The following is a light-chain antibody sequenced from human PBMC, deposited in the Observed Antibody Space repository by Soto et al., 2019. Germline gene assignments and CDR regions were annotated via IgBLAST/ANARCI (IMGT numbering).Light chain of an antibody. Sequence: QSVLTQPASVSGSPGQSITISCSGTSSDIGSYDHVAWYQQFPGKSPKLIIYAVSDRPSGVSDRFSGSKSGISASLTISGLQTEDEADYYCISYTARQSYLFGNGTKVTVL. J-gene: IGLJ1*01. CDR2: AVS. V-gene: IGLV2-14*03. CDR3: ISYTARQSYL. CDR1: SSDIGSYDH.